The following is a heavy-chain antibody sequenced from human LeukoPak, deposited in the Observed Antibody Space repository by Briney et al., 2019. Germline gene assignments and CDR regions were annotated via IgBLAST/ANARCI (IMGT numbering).Heavy chain of an antibody. CDR3: ARETLTFPGF. CDR2: IYTSGST. CDR1: GGSLSSYS. J-gene: IGHJ4*02. Sequence: PSEALSLTCTVSGGSLSSYSWSWIRQPAGKGLEWIGRIYTSGSTSYNPSLTSRVSMSLDTSKKQISLKLSSVTAADTAVYYCARETLTFPGFWGQGTLVSVSS. D-gene: IGHD3-9*01. V-gene: IGHV4-4*07.